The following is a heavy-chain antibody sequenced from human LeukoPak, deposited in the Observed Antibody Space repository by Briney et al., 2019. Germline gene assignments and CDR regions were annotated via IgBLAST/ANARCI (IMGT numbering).Heavy chain of an antibody. CDR3: ATPAGPYGDYDY. V-gene: IGHV4-39*01. J-gene: IGHJ4*02. CDR1: GGSIISTSYY. Sequence: SSETLSLTCTVSGGSIISTSYYGGWVRQPPGRGLEWIGSIYYSGTTYYKSTLKSRLTISVDTSKNQFSLKLTSVTAADTAVYYCATPAGPYGDYDYWGQGTLVTVSS. CDR2: IYYSGTT. D-gene: IGHD4-17*01.